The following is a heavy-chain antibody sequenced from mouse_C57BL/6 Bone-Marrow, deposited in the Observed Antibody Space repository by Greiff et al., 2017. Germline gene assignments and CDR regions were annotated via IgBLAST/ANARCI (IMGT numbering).Heavy chain of an antibody. CDR1: GYTFTSYG. J-gene: IGHJ3*01. V-gene: IGHV1-81*01. CDR3: ARHQLSLQGWCAY. CDR2: IYPRSGNT. Sequence: VMLVESGAELARPGASVKLSCKASGYTFTSYGISWVKQRTGQGLEWIGEIYPRSGNTYYNGKFKGKATLTADKSSSTAYMELRSLTSEDSAVYVCARHQLSLQGWCAYWGQGTMVTVSA. D-gene: IGHD3-2*02.